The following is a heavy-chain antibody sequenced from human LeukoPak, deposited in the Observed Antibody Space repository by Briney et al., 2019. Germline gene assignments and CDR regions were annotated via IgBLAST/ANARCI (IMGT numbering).Heavy chain of an antibody. D-gene: IGHD2-15*01. V-gene: IGHV4-39*07. CDR3: ARFRYRFDP. CDR1: GGSISSSSYY. CDR2: IYYSGST. J-gene: IGHJ5*02. Sequence: SETLSLTCTVSGGSISSSSYYWGWIRQPPGKGLEWIGSIYYSGSTNYNPSLKSRVTISVDTSKNQFSLKLSSVTAADTAVYYCARFRYRFDPWGQGTLVTVSS.